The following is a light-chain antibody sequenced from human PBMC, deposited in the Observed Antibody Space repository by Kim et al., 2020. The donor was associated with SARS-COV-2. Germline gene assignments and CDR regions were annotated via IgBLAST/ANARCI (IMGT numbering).Light chain of an antibody. J-gene: IGKJ1*01. V-gene: IGKV3-11*01. Sequence: LSPGARATLSCRASQSVSSFLAWYQERRGQAPRLLIYDASNRATDIPSRFSGSGSGTDFTLTISTLEPEDFAVYYCQQRSSWPRTFGQGTKVDIK. CDR1: QSVSSF. CDR3: QQRSSWPRT. CDR2: DAS.